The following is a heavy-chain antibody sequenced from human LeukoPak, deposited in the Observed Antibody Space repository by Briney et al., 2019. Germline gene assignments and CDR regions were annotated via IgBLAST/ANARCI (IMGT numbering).Heavy chain of an antibody. CDR1: GGSFSGYY. V-gene: IGHV4-34*01. J-gene: IGHJ5*02. Sequence: SETLSLTCAVYGGSFSGYYWSWIRQPPGKGLEWIGEINHSGSTNYNPSLKSRVTISVNTSKNQFSLKLSSVTAADTAVYYCARRPGYCSSTSCYPWGQGTLVTVSS. D-gene: IGHD2-2*01. CDR2: INHSGST. CDR3: ARRPGYCSSTSCYP.